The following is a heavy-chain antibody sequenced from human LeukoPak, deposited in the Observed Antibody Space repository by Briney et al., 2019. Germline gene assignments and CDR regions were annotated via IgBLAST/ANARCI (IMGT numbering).Heavy chain of an antibody. Sequence: ASVKVSCKASGGTFSSYAISWMRQAPGQGLEWMGGIIPIFGTANYAQKFQGRVTITADESTSTAYMELGSLRSEDTAVYYCARDPGYGDSQRDYWGQGTLVTVSS. J-gene: IGHJ4*02. CDR3: ARDPGYGDSQRDY. V-gene: IGHV1-69*13. CDR1: GGTFSSYA. CDR2: IIPIFGTA. D-gene: IGHD4-17*01.